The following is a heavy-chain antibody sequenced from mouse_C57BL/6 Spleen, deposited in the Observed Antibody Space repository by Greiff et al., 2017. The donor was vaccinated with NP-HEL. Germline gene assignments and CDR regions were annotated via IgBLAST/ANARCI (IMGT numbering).Heavy chain of an antibody. Sequence: EVQVVESGGGLVKPGGSLKLSCAASGFTFSSYAMSWVRQTPEKRLEWVATISDGGSYTYYPDNVKGRFTISRDNAKNNLYLQLSHLQSEDTAMYDCARDYFGSGGLFAYWGQGTLVTVSA. CDR2: ISDGGSYT. D-gene: IGHD1-1*01. V-gene: IGHV5-4*01. CDR3: ARDYFGSGGLFAY. CDR1: GFTFSSYA. J-gene: IGHJ3*01.